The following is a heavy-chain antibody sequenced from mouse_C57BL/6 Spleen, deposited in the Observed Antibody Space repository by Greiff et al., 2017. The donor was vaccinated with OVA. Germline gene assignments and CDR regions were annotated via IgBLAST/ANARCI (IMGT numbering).Heavy chain of an antibody. Sequence: QVQLQQPGAELVKPGASVKLSCKASGYTFTSYWMHWVKQRPGQGLEWIGMIHPNSGSTNYNEKFKSKATLTVDKSSSTAYMQLSSLTSEDSAVYYCARSPITAVLVHNAMDYWGQGTSVTVSS. V-gene: IGHV1-64*01. D-gene: IGHD1-1*01. CDR1: GYTFTSYW. CDR2: IHPNSGST. CDR3: ARSPITAVLVHNAMDY. J-gene: IGHJ4*01.